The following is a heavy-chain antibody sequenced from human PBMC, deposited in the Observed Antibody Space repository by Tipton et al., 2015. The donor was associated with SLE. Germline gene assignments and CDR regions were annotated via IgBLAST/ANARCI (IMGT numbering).Heavy chain of an antibody. D-gene: IGHD1-20*01. Sequence: SLRLSCAASDLAFRTYFMHWVRQAPGKGLEWVAVISYDGSNKYYADSVKGRFTISRDNSKNTLYLQMNSLRAEDTAVYYCAREPPITGTPFDYWGQGTLVTVSS. J-gene: IGHJ4*02. CDR1: DLAFRTYF. V-gene: IGHV3-30*19. CDR3: AREPPITGTPFDY. CDR2: ISYDGSNK.